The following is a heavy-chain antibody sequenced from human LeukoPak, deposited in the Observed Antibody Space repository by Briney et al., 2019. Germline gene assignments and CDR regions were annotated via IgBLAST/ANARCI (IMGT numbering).Heavy chain of an antibody. D-gene: IGHD1-26*01. V-gene: IGHV1-2*04. CDR3: ARDLASTSNWEFDY. CDR1: GYTFAGYF. CDR2: IKPNSGDT. Sequence: ASVRVSCKASGYTFAGYFIHWVRQAPGQGLEWIGRIKPNSGDTEYAPKFQGWVTMTRDTSISTAYVEVRRLISDDTAVYYCARDLASTSNWEFDYWGQGTLVIVSS. J-gene: IGHJ4*02.